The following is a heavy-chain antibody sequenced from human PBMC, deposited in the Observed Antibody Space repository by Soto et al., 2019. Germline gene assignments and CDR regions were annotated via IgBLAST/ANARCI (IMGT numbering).Heavy chain of an antibody. CDR3: AKDLAVAVAYYYGLAV. V-gene: IGHV3-23*01. J-gene: IGHJ6*02. CDR1: GFTFSNYA. Sequence: GGSLRLSCAASGFTFSNYAMSWVRRAPGKGLEWVSGISSSGGATDYADSVKGRFTISRDKSKNTLYLEMNSLRADDTAVYYCAKDLAVAVAYYYGLAVWGQGTTVTVSS. CDR2: ISSSGGAT. D-gene: IGHD6-19*01.